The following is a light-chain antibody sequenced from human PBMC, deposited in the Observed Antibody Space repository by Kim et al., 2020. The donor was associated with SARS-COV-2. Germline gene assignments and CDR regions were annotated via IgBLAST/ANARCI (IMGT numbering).Light chain of an antibody. CDR2: AAS. Sequence: DIQMTQSPSSLSASVVDRVTITCRASQSISSYLIWYQQKPGKAPKLLIYAASSLPSGVPSRFSGSGSRTDFTLTISSLHPEDFATYYCQHSYSSPRTFGQGTKVDIK. CDR1: QSISSY. J-gene: IGKJ1*01. CDR3: QHSYSSPRT. V-gene: IGKV1-39*01.